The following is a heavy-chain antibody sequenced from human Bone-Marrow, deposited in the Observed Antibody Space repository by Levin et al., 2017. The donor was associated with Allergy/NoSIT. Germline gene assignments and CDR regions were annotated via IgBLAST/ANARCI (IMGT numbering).Heavy chain of an antibody. V-gene: IGHV3-33*01. D-gene: IGHD3-10*01. Sequence: GGSLRLSCVASGFSVSTSGMHWVRQAPGKGLEWVAVIWSNGITTYYGDSVKGRFTISRDNSKNTVFLEMNSLRAEDTAVYYCARSFFGGDYLDYWGQGTLVTVSS. CDR2: IWSNGITT. J-gene: IGHJ4*02. CDR3: ARSFFGGDYLDY. CDR1: GFSVSTSG.